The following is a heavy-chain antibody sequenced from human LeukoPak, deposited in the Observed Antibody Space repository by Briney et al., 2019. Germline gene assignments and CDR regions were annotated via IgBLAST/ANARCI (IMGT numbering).Heavy chain of an antibody. D-gene: IGHD2-2*01. CDR2: INPNSGGT. J-gene: IGHJ5*02. CDR1: GYTFTGYY. V-gene: IGHV1-2*02. Sequence: ASVKVSCKASGYTFTGYYMHWVRQAPGQGLGWMGWINPNSGGTNYAQKSQGRVTMTRDTSISTAYMELSRLRSDDTAVYYCARDRPIYCSSTSCYGNVWFDPWGQGTLVTVSS. CDR3: ARDRPIYCSSTSCYGNVWFDP.